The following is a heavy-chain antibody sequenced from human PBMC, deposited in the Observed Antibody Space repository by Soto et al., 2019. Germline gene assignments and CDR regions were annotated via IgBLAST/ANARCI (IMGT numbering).Heavy chain of an antibody. D-gene: IGHD6-13*01. V-gene: IGHV3-33*01. CDR2: IWKDGSKK. CDR3: ARDGNIAAAFDY. Sequence: QVQLVESGGGVVQPGTSVRHSCEMSGFIFNKYGMHWLRQSPGKGLEWVAFIWKDGSKKYYVDSVEGRFTISRDISKNTVYLQMNSLGVEDTAVYYCARDGNIAAAFDYWGQGTLLTVSS. CDR1: GFIFNKYG. J-gene: IGHJ4*02.